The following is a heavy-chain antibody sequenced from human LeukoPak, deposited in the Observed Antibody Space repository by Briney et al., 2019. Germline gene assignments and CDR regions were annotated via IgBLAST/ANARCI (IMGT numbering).Heavy chain of an antibody. CDR1: GFTFSSYS. CDR2: ISTSGAAT. J-gene: IGHJ1*01. D-gene: IGHD7-27*01. Sequence: GGSLRLSCAASGFTFSSYSMNWVRQAPGRGLEWVSTISTSGAATYYSDSVKGRFTISRDNSKNTLYLQMNSLRAEDTAVYYCARGPWGYFQHWGQGTLVTVSS. CDR3: ARGPWGYFQH. V-gene: IGHV3-23*01.